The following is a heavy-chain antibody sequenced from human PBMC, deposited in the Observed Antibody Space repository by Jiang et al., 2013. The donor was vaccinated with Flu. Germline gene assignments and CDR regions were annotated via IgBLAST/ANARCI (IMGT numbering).Heavy chain of an antibody. CDR1: GYTFTSHG. CDR3: ALGNYGGPSERAFDI. Sequence: SGAEVKKPGASVKVSCKASGYTFTSHGISWVRQAPGQGLEWMGWISTYNGNTKYAQKLQGRVAMTTDTSTSTAYMELRSLRSDDTAVYYCALGNYGGPSERAFDIWGQGTMVTV. D-gene: IGHD4-23*01. V-gene: IGHV1-18*01. J-gene: IGHJ3*02. CDR2: ISTYNGNT.